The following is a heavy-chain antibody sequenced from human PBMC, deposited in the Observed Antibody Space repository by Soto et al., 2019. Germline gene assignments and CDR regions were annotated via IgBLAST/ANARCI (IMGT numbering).Heavy chain of an antibody. CDR1: GFTFDNYA. CDR2: ISWNSGSI. D-gene: IGHD1-1*01. CDR3: AKDIGTAYYYYGMDV. V-gene: IGHV3-9*01. Sequence: LRLSCAASGFTFDNYAMHWVRQAPGKGLEWVSGISWNSGSIAYADSVKGRFTISRDNAKNSLYLQMNSLRAEDTALYYCAKDIGTAYYYYGMDVWGQGTTVTVSS. J-gene: IGHJ6*02.